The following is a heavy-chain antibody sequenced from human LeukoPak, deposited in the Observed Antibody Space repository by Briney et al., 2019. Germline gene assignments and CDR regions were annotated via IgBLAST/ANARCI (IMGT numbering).Heavy chain of an antibody. CDR1: GGSISSSSYY. J-gene: IGHJ5*02. CDR2: IYTSGST. D-gene: IGHD2-15*01. Sequence: SETLSLTCTVSGGSISSSSYYWSWIRQPAGKGLEWIGRIYTSGSTNYNPSLKSRVTISVDTSKNQFSLKLSSVTAADTAVYYCARVRAERYCSGGSCYSFDPWGQGTLVTVSS. CDR3: ARVRAERYCSGGSCYSFDP. V-gene: IGHV4-61*02.